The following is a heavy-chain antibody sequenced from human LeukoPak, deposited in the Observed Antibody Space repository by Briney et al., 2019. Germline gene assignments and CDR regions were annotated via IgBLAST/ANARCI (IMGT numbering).Heavy chain of an antibody. Sequence: SETLSLTYTVSGGSISSSSYYWGWIRQPPGKGLERIGSIYYSGSTYYNPSLKSRVTISVDTSKNQFSLKLSSVTAADTAVYYCARRGYSGYEVGYWGQGTLVTVSS. D-gene: IGHD5-12*01. CDR1: GGSISSSSYY. J-gene: IGHJ4*02. V-gene: IGHV4-39*01. CDR2: IYYSGST. CDR3: ARRGYSGYEVGY.